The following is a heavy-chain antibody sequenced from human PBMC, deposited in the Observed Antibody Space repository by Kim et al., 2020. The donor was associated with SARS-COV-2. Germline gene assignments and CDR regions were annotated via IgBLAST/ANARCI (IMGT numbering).Heavy chain of an antibody. CDR3: ARRRAPAGLFDY. V-gene: IGHV4-31*03. CDR1: GGSISSGGYY. J-gene: IGHJ4*02. Sequence: SETLSLTCTVSGGSISSGGYYWSWIHQHPGKGLEWIGYIYYSGGTYYNPSLKSRVTISLDTSKNQFSLKLTSVTAADTAVYYCARRRAPAGLFDYWGQGTRVTVSS. CDR2: IYYSGGT. D-gene: IGHD2-2*01.